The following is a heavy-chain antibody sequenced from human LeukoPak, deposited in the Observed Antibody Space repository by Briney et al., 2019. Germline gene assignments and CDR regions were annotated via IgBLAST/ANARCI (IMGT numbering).Heavy chain of an antibody. Sequence: SQTLSLTCVISGDSVSSNNAAWNWIRQSPSRGLEWLGRTYYRSKWYSYYAVSVKSRIINNPDTSKNQFSLQLNSVTPEDTAVYYCARGLGALLHWGQGILVTVSS. J-gene: IGHJ4*02. D-gene: IGHD3-10*01. CDR3: ARGLGALLH. V-gene: IGHV6-1*01. CDR2: TYYRSKWYS. CDR1: GDSVSSNNAA.